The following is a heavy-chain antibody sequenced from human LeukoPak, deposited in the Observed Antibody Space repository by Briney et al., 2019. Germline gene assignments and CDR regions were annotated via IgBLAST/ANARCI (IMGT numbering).Heavy chain of an antibody. J-gene: IGHJ3*02. Sequence: GGSLRLSCAASGFTFDDYGMSWVRQAPGKGLEWVSGINWNGGSTGYADSVKGRFTISRDDAKNTLYLQMHSLRAEDTAVYYCARVSSSGWRRFKGNDAFDIWGQGTLVTVSS. CDR2: INWNGGST. CDR1: GFTFDDYG. D-gene: IGHD6-19*01. V-gene: IGHV3-20*04. CDR3: ARVSSSGWRRFKGNDAFDI.